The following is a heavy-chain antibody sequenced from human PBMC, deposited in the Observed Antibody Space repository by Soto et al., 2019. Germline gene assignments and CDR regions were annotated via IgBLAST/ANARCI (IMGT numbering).Heavy chain of an antibody. CDR3: ARDAPIVVGPAAIFSPPSA. D-gene: IGHD2-2*01. Sequence: QVQLVQSGAEVKKPGASVKVSCKASGYTFTSYGISWVRQAPGQVLEWMGWISAYNGNTNYAQKLQGRVTMTTDTSTSTAYMELRSLRSDDTAVYYCARDAPIVVGPAAIFSPPSAWGQGTLVTVSS. J-gene: IGHJ5*02. CDR1: GYTFTSYG. V-gene: IGHV1-18*01. CDR2: ISAYNGNT.